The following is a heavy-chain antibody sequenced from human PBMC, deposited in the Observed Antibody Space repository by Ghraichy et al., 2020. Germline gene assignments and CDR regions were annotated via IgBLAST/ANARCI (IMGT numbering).Heavy chain of an antibody. CDR1: GGSFSGYY. Sequence: SETLSLTCAVYGGSFSGYYWSWIRQPPGKGLEWIGEINDSGTTNYNPPLKSRVTISVDTSKNKFSLKLSPVTAADTAVYYCARKGDYFDYWGQGALVTVSS. V-gene: IGHV4-34*01. CDR3: ARKGDYFDY. D-gene: IGHD3-16*01. J-gene: IGHJ4*02. CDR2: INDSGTT.